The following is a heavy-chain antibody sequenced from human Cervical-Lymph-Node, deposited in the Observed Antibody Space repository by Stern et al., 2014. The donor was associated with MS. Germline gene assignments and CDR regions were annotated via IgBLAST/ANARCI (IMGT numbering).Heavy chain of an antibody. CDR1: GGSISSGGYY. CDR3: ARGRDGYKSHFDY. J-gene: IGHJ4*02. D-gene: IGHD5-24*01. Sequence: VQLVESGPGLVKPSKTLSLTCTVSGGSISSGGYYWSWIRQHTGKGLEWIGYIYYSGSTYYNPSLKSRVTISVDTSKNQFSLKLSSVTAADTAVYYCARGRDGYKSHFDYWGQGTLVTVSS. V-gene: IGHV4-31*03. CDR2: IYYSGST.